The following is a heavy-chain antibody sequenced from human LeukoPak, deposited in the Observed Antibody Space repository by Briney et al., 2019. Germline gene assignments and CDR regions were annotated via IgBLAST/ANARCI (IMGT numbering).Heavy chain of an antibody. Sequence: SETLSLTCTISGGSISTYYWSWIRQPPGKGLEWIGYIYYTGSINYNPSLKSRVTFSVDTSKNHFSLKLISVTAADTAVYYCARREDFWYFDLWGRGTLVTVSS. V-gene: IGHV4-59*08. CDR1: GGSISTYY. J-gene: IGHJ2*01. CDR3: ARREDFWYFDL. CDR2: IYYTGSI.